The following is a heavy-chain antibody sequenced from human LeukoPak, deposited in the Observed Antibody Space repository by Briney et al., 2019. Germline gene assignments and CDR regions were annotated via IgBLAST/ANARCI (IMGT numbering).Heavy chain of an antibody. J-gene: IGHJ4*02. CDR2: IHHSGIT. Sequence: SETLSLTCAVYGGSFSGFYWSWIRQPPGKGLEWIGEIHHSGITNYNPSLKSRVTISVDTSKNQFSLKLSSVTAADTAVYYCAGDHCSGGSCFVGYWGQGTLVTVSS. CDR1: GGSFSGFY. D-gene: IGHD2-15*01. V-gene: IGHV4-34*01. CDR3: AGDHCSGGSCFVGY.